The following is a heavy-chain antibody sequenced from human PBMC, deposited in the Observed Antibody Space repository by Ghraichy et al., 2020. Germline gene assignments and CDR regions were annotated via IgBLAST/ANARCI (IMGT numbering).Heavy chain of an antibody. CDR2: FDPEDGET. Sequence: ASVKVSCKVSGYTLTELSMHWVRQAPGKGLEWMGGFDPEDGETIYAQKFQGRVTMTEDTSTDTAYMELSSLRSEDTAVYYCATSSVRSSSWYPPGYFDLWGRGTLVTVSS. V-gene: IGHV1-24*01. CDR3: ATSSVRSSSWYPPGYFDL. D-gene: IGHD6-13*01. J-gene: IGHJ2*01. CDR1: GYTLTELS.